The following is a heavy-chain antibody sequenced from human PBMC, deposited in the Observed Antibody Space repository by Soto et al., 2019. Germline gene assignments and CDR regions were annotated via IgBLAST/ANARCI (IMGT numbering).Heavy chain of an antibody. CDR3: ARERGGDGKSFYFDY. V-gene: IGHV1-69*13. CDR1: GGTFSSYA. Sequence: SVKVSCKASGGTFSSYAISWVRQAPGQRLEWMGGIIPIFVTANYAQKFQGRVTITADESTRTAYMELSSLRSEDTAVYYCARERGGDGKSFYFDYWGQGTLVTVSS. J-gene: IGHJ4*02. D-gene: IGHD2-21*01. CDR2: IIPIFVTA.